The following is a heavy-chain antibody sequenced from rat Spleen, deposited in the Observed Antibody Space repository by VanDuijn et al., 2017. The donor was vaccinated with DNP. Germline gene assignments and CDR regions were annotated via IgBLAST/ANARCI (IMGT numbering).Heavy chain of an antibody. J-gene: IGHJ4*01. D-gene: IGHD1-1*01. CDR2: INSADST. CDR1: GYSTTRNYR. CDR3: ARLRLEWEVRAMDA. Sequence: EVQLQESGPGLVESSQSLSLTCSVTGYSTTRNYRWNWIRKFPGNKLEWMGYINSADSTYYNPSLKRRISITRDTSKNQFLLQVNSLTTEDTATYYCARLRLEWEVRAMDAWGQGTSVTVSS. V-gene: IGHV3-3*01.